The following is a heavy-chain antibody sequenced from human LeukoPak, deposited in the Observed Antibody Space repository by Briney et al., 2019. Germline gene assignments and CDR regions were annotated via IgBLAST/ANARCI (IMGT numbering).Heavy chain of an antibody. Sequence: SGPTLVNPTQTLTLTCTFSGFSLSTSGMCVSWIRQPPGKALEWLARIDWDDDKYYSTSLKTRLTISKDTSKNQVVLTMTNMDPVDTATYYCARVAYYYDSSGYYYGAFDIWGQGTMVTVSS. V-gene: IGHV2-70*11. CDR1: GFSLSTSGMC. D-gene: IGHD3-22*01. J-gene: IGHJ3*02. CDR2: IDWDDDK. CDR3: ARVAYYYDSSGYYYGAFDI.